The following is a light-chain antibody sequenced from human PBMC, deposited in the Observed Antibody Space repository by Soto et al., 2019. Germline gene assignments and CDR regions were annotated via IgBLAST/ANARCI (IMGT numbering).Light chain of an antibody. J-gene: IGKJ4*01. CDR2: AAS. Sequence: EIVLPQSPAPLSLSPGERTTLSCRASRSVGNNLAWYQKKPGQAPGLLIYAASTRATGIPARFSGSGSGTAFTLTISSLEPEDFAVYYWQQHADWPLTCGGGTKVEIK. CDR1: RSVGNN. V-gene: IGKV3-11*01. CDR3: QQHADWPLT.